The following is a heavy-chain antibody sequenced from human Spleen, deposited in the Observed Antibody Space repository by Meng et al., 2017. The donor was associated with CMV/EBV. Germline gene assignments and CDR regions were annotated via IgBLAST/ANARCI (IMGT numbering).Heavy chain of an antibody. J-gene: IGHJ4*02. D-gene: IGHD1-1*01. Sequence: CAVYGGSFSGYCWTWNRQPPGKGLEWIGDIHHSGPTNYNPSLKSRVTISVDTSRNQFSLKLTSLTATDTAVYYCATARCGTGLLRGYWGQGTLVTVSS. V-gene: IGHV4-34*01. CDR3: ATARCGTGLLRGY. CDR2: IHHSGPT. CDR1: GGSFSGYC.